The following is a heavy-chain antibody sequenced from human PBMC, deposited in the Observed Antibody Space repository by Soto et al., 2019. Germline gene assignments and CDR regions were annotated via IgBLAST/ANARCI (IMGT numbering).Heavy chain of an antibody. V-gene: IGHV1-69*12. CDR3: SRGDATKIVVTTYYGMDV. D-gene: IGHD4-17*01. J-gene: IGHJ6*02. Sequence: QVQLVQSGAEVKKPGSSVRVSCKASGGTLRNYGISWVRQAPGQGLEWMGGIIPVFGTANYAQKFQGRVTITAXEXTXTXXMDVTSLRSQDTAVYYCSRGDATKIVVTTYYGMDVWGQGTTVTVSS. CDR2: IIPVFGTA. CDR1: GGTLRNYG.